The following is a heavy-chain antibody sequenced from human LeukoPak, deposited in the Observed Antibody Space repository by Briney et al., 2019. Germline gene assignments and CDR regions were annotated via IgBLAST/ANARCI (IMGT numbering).Heavy chain of an antibody. CDR3: ARVSAIFGVVIG. Sequence: SETLSLTCAVYGGSFSGYYWSWIRQPPGKGLEWIGEINHSGSTNYNPSLKSRVTISVDTSKNQFSLKLSSVTAADTAVYYCARVSAIFGVVIGWGQGTLVTVSS. D-gene: IGHD3-3*01. CDR1: GGSFSGYY. J-gene: IGHJ4*02. CDR2: INHSGST. V-gene: IGHV4-34*01.